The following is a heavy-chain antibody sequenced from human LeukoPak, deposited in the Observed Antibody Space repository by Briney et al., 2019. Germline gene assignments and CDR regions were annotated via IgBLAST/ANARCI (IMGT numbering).Heavy chain of an antibody. Sequence: QSGGSLRLSCAASGFTFSSYGMSWVRQAPGKGLEWVSAISGSGGSTYYADSVKGRFTISRDNSKNTLYLQMNSLRAEDTAVYYCARDIRGQYSDWLFDAFDIWGQGTMVTVSS. CDR1: GFTFSSYG. V-gene: IGHV3-23*01. D-gene: IGHD3-9*01. CDR3: ARDIRGQYSDWLFDAFDI. CDR2: ISGSGGST. J-gene: IGHJ3*02.